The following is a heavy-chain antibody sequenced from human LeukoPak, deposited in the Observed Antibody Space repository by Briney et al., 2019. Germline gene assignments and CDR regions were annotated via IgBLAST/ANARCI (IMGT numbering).Heavy chain of an antibody. D-gene: IGHD6-6*01. V-gene: IGHV3-23*01. CDR2: ISGSGGDT. CDR1: GLTFSSYA. Sequence: GGSLRLSCAASGLTFSSYAMTWVRQAPGKGREWVSAISGSGGDTYYTDSVKGRFTISRDNSKNTLYLQMNSLRAEDTAVYYFAKDAYGSSYYYYYYFYMDVWGKGTTVTVSS. CDR3: AKDAYGSSYYYYYYFYMDV. J-gene: IGHJ6*03.